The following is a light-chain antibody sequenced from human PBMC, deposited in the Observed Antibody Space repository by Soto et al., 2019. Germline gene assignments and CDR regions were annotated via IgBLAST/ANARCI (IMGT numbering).Light chain of an antibody. CDR2: AAS. V-gene: IGKV1-39*01. CDR3: QQSYSTPYT. CDR1: QSISIY. Sequence: DIQMTQSPSSLSASVGDRVTITCRASQSISIYLNWFQQKPGKAPKLLIYAASSLHSGVPSRFSGSGSGTQFTLTISSLQPEDFATYFCQQSYSTPYTFGQGTKLEIK. J-gene: IGKJ2*01.